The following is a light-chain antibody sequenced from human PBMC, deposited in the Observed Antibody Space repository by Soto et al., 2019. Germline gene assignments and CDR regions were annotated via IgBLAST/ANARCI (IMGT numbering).Light chain of an antibody. J-gene: IGLJ1*01. CDR1: SSDVGAYDY. V-gene: IGLV2-8*01. CDR3: SSFAGSNNFPYV. Sequence: QSALTQPPSASGSPGQSVTISCTGTSSDVGAYDYVSWYQQHPGKAPKLMIYEINKRPSGVPDRFSGSKSGNTASLTVSGLQAEDKADYYCSSFAGSNNFPYVFGTGTKVTV. CDR2: EIN.